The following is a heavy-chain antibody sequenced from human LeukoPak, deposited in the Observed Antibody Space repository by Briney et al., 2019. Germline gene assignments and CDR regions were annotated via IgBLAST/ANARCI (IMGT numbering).Heavy chain of an antibody. V-gene: IGHV2-70D*14. J-gene: IGHJ4*02. CDR2: IDGDDDK. D-gene: IGHD3-16*02. CDR1: GFSLSTSGMR. Sequence: SGPTLVNPTQTLTLTFTFSGFSLSTSGMRVSLVRQPPGKALEWLARIDGDDDKFYSTSLKTRLPISKDTSKNQVVLTMTNMDPVDTATYYCAREGGIMITFGGVIEPYYFDYWGQGTLVTVSS. CDR3: AREGGIMITFGGVIEPYYFDY.